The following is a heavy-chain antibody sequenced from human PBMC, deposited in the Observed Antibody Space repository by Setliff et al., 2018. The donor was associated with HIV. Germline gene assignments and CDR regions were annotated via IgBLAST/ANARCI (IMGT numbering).Heavy chain of an antibody. J-gene: IGHJ5*02. V-gene: IGHV4-61*02. CDR2: IDSSGTT. CDR1: GASISSSGDHF. D-gene: IGHD3-10*01. Sequence: SETLSLTCTVSGASISSSGDHFWSWVRQPAGKGLEWIGRIDSSGTTDYKPSLKGRVAISVDTSRNQFSLRVTSVTAADTAVYFCARDRHSSGLGSYGPWGPGILVTVSS. CDR3: ARDRHSSGLGSYGP.